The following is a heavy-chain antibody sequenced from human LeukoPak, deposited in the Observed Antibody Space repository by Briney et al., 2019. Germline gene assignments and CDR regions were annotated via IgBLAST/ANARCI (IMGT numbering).Heavy chain of an antibody. CDR3: AKDGFCGGSCLLYYMDV. Sequence: GGSLRLSCAASGFTFSSYWMHWVRQAPGKGLVWVSRISSDGSSTSYGDSVKGRFTISRDNAKNTLYLQMNSLRAEDTAVYCCAKDGFCGGSCLLYYMDVWGKGTTVTVSS. CDR1: GFTFSSYW. D-gene: IGHD2-15*01. J-gene: IGHJ6*03. V-gene: IGHV3-74*01. CDR2: ISSDGSST.